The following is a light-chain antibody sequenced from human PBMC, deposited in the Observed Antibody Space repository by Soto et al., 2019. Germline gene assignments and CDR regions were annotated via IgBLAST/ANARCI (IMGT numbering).Light chain of an antibody. Sequence: EIVMTQSPATLSVSPGERATISCRASQSVSSNLAWYQQKPGQAPRLLIYGASTRATGIPARFSGSGSGTEFTLTISSLQSEDFAVYYCQQYNNWPPMYTFGHGTKLEIK. CDR2: GAS. J-gene: IGKJ2*01. CDR1: QSVSSN. V-gene: IGKV3-15*01. CDR3: QQYNNWPPMYT.